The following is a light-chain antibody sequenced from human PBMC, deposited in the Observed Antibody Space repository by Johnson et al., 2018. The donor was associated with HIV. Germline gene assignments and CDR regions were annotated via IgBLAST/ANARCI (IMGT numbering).Light chain of an antibody. Sequence: QSALTQPPSVSAAPGQKVTISCSGSSSNIGNNYVSWYQQLPGTAPKLLIFDNDKRPSGIPDRFSGSKSGTSATLGTTGLQTGDEADYYCGTWDSSLSAVYVFGTGTKVTVL. CDR1: SSNIGNNY. J-gene: IGLJ1*01. CDR2: DND. CDR3: GTWDSSLSAVYV. V-gene: IGLV1-51*01.